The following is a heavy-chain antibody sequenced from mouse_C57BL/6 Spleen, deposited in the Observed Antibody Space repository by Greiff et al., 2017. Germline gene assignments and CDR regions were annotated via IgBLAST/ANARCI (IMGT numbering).Heavy chain of an antibody. CDR3: ARSSGGYYAMDY. J-gene: IGHJ4*01. CDR2: IINGGGST. D-gene: IGHD1-1*02. V-gene: IGHV5-12*01. CDR1: GFTFSDYY. Sequence: EVKLVESGGGLVQPGGSLTLSCAASGFTFSDYYMCWVRQTPEKRLVGVAYIINGGGSTYYPDTVKGRFTISRDNAKNTLYLQMNRLKSEDTAMYYCARSSGGYYAMDYWGQGTSVTVSS.